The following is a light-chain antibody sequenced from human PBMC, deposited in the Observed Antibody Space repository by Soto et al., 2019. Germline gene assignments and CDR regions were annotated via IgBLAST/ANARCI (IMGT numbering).Light chain of an antibody. CDR2: GNS. CDR1: SSNIGAGYD. V-gene: IGLV1-40*01. J-gene: IGLJ1*01. Sequence: QSVLTQPPSVSGAPGQRVTICCTGSSSNIGAGYDVHWYLQLPGTAPRVLIHGNSNRPSGVPDRFSGSKSGTLASLAITGLQAEDEADYYCQSYDSSLSGWVFGTGTKVTVL. CDR3: QSYDSSLSGWV.